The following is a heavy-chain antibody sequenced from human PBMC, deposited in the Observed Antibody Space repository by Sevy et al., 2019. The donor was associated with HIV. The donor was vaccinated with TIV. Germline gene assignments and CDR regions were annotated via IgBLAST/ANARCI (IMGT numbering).Heavy chain of an antibody. V-gene: IGHV3-21*01. J-gene: IGHJ4*02. CDR2: ISARDNDV. CDR3: ATTTMATHFDS. D-gene: IGHD2-15*01. CDR1: GIPFTNYK. Sequence: GGSLRLSCEASGIPFTNYKMTWVRQAPGKGLEWVSSISARDNDVYYVDSVKGRFTISSKNAKKSLFLQMNSLRAEDTAVYYCATTTMATHFDSWGQGTLVTFSS.